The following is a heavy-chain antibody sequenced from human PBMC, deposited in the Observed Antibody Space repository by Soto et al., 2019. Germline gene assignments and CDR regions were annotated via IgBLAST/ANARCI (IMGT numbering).Heavy chain of an antibody. CDR2: ISGSGDTT. CDR1: GFIFSDYA. V-gene: IGHV3-23*01. D-gene: IGHD3-16*01. J-gene: IGHJ4*02. CDR3: ASALSLGGDY. Sequence: EVQLLESGGTLAQPGESLRLSCAASGFIFSDYAMSWVRQAPGKGLEWVSGISGSGDTTNYAASVRGRIIISRGNSKGALYLQMNTLRAEDTAVYHCASALSLGGDYWGRGTLVTVSS.